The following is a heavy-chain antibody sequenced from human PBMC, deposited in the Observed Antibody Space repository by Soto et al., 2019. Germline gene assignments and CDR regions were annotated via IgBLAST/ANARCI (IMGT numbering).Heavy chain of an antibody. CDR2: IYFDGITT. CDR1: GFTFNTHW. J-gene: IGHJ4*02. CDR3: ARGGAMGVDY. V-gene: IGHV3-74*01. Sequence: GGDLRLSCTDSGFTFNTHWMHWVRQAPGKGLVWVSRIYFDGITTNYADSVKGRLTVSRDNAKNTVYLHVNTLRDEDTAVYYCARGGAMGVDYWGKVTLVTVSS. D-gene: IGHD1-26*01.